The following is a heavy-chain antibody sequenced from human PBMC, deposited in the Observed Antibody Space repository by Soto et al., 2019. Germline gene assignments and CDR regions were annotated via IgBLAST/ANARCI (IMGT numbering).Heavy chain of an antibody. CDR1: GGSISSGGYY. D-gene: IGHD3-22*01. J-gene: IGHJ4*02. CDR3: ARVPLSDSSGYYDY. V-gene: IGHV4-31*03. CDR2: IYYSGST. Sequence: SETLSLTCTVSGGSISSGGYYWSWIRQHPGKGLEWIGYIYYSGSTYYNPSLKSRVTISVDTSKNQFSLKLSSVTAADTAVYYCARVPLSDSSGYYDYWGQGTLVTVSS.